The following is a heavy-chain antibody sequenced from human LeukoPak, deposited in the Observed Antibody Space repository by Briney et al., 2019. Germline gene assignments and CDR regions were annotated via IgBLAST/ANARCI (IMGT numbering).Heavy chain of an antibody. CDR1: GFTFSSYW. Sequence: QSGRSLRLSCAASGFTFSSYWMSWVRQAPGKGLEWVANIKQDGSEKYYVDSVKGRFTISRDNAKNSLYLQMNSLRAEDTAVYYCARLVEMATTLIYPFDYWGQGTLVTVSS. CDR3: ARLVEMATTLIYPFDY. J-gene: IGHJ4*02. CDR2: IKQDGSEK. D-gene: IGHD5-12*01. V-gene: IGHV3-7*01.